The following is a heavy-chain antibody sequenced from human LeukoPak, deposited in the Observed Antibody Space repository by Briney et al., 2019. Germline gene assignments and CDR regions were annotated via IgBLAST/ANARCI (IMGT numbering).Heavy chain of an antibody. CDR3: ATRLLYDSSGYIDS. J-gene: IGHJ5*01. CDR1: GYTFTSYD. CDR2: MNPNSGNT. Sequence: ASVKVSFKASGYTFTSYDINWVRQAPGQGVEGMGWMNPNSGNTGYAQKFQGRVTMTRNTSISTAYMELSSLRSEDTAVYYCATRLLYDSSGYIDSWGRGTLVTVSS. V-gene: IGHV1-8*01. D-gene: IGHD3-22*01.